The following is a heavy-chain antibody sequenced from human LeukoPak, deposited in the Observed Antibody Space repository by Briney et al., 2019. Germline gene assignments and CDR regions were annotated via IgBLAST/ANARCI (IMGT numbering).Heavy chain of an antibody. J-gene: IGHJ4*02. V-gene: IGHV3-53*01. D-gene: IGHD6-13*01. CDR3: ASAYSSSWYGGN. CDR1: GFTVSSNY. Sequence: GGSLRLSCAASGFTVSSNYMSWVRQAPGKGLEWVSVIYSGGSTYYADSVKGRFTISRDNSKNTLYLQMNSLRAEDTAVYYCASAYSSSWYGGNWGQGTLVTVSS. CDR2: IYSGGST.